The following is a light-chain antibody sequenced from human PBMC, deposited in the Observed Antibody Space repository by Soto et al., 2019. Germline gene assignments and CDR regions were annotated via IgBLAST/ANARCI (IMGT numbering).Light chain of an antibody. CDR1: SSNIGNNY. CDR3: GTWDSSLSAVL. V-gene: IGLV1-51*01. CDR2: DNN. J-gene: IGLJ2*01. Sequence: QSVLTQPPSVSAAPGQKVTISCSGSSSNIGNNYVSWYQQLQGTAPKLLIYDNNQRPSGIPDRFSGSNSGTSATLGITGLQTGDEADYYCGTWDSSLSAVLFGGGTQLTVL.